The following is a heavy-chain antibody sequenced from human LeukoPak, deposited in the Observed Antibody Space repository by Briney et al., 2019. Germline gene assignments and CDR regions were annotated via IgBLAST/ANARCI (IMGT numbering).Heavy chain of an antibody. D-gene: IGHD6-6*01. V-gene: IGHV4-59*01. J-gene: IGHJ4*02. CDR1: GGSISSYY. Sequence: SETLSLTCTVSGGSISSYYWSWIRQPPGKGLEWIGYIYYSGSTNYNPSLKSRVTISVDTSKNQFSLKLSSVTAADTAVYYCARGTKSIAARFVPDYYFDYWGQGTLVTVSS. CDR2: IYYSGST. CDR3: ARGTKSIAARFVPDYYFDY.